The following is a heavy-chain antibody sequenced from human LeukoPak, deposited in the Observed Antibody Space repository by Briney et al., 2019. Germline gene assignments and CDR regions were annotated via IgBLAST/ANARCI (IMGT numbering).Heavy chain of an antibody. V-gene: IGHV3-21*04. CDR1: GFSFSTYS. CDR2: ISSGGTWI. D-gene: IGHD3-16*01. Sequence: GGSLRLSCAASGFSFSTYSMNWVRQAPGKGLEWVSSISSGGTWIHYADSVKGRFTISRDNAKNSLFLQMNSLRAEDTAVYYCAKDLPAPYDQYYFDYWGQGTLVTVSS. J-gene: IGHJ4*02. CDR3: AKDLPAPYDQYYFDY.